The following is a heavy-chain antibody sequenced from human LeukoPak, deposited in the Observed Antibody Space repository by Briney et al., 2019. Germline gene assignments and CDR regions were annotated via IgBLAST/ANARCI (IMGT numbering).Heavy chain of an antibody. V-gene: IGHV1-58*01. CDR1: GFTFTSSA. CDR3: AAAIPTVVKTLDTLDI. D-gene: IGHD4-23*01. J-gene: IGHJ3*02. CDR2: IVVGSGNT. Sequence: SVKVSCKASGFTFTSSAVQWVRQARGQRLEWLGWIVVGSGNTSYAQKFQERVTITRDMSTGTAYMELSSLRSEDTAVYYCAAAIPTVVKTLDTLDIWGQGTMVTVSS.